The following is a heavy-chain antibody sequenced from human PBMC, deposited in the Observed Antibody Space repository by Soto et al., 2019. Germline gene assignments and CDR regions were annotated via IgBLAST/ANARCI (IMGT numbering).Heavy chain of an antibody. D-gene: IGHD1-20*01. V-gene: IGHV2-5*02. J-gene: IGHJ4*02. CDR2: IYWDDDK. Sequence: QITLKESGPTLVKPTQTLTLTCTFSGFSLSTSGVGVGWIRQPPGKALEWLALIYWDDDKRYSPSLRSRLTITKDTSKNQVVLTMTNMDPVDTAAYYCARRITGTPFDYWGQGTLVTVSS. CDR1: GFSLSTSGVG. CDR3: ARRITGTPFDY.